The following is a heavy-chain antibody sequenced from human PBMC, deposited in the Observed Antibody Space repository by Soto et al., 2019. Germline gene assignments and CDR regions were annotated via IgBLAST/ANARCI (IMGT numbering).Heavy chain of an antibody. Sequence: KPSETLSLTCAVSGYSISSINWWGWIRQPPGKGLEWIGYIYYSGTTYYNPSLKSRVTMSVDTSKNQFSLKLTSVTAVDTAVYYCARREIQGPIDYWGQGTLVTVSS. CDR3: ARREIQGPIDY. CDR1: GYSISSINW. V-gene: IGHV4-28*01. CDR2: IYYSGTT. D-gene: IGHD1-26*01. J-gene: IGHJ4*02.